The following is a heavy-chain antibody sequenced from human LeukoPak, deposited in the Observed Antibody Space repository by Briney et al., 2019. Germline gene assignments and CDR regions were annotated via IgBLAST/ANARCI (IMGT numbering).Heavy chain of an antibody. CDR3: AKDLYDSSGYYYSVFGY. CDR2: IWYDGSNK. J-gene: IGHJ4*02. D-gene: IGHD3-22*01. V-gene: IGHV3-33*06. Sequence: GGSLRLSCAASGFTFSSYGMHWVRQAPGKGLEWVAVIWYDGSNKYYADSVKGRFTISRDNSMNTLYLQMNSLRAEDTAVYYCAKDLYDSSGYYYSVFGYWGQGTLVTVSS. CDR1: GFTFSSYG.